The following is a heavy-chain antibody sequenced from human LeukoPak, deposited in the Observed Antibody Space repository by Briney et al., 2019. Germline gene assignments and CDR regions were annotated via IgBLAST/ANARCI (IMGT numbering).Heavy chain of an antibody. CDR1: GGSISSGGYY. D-gene: IGHD1-1*01. V-gene: IGHV4-31*03. Sequence: PSETLSLTCTVSGGSISSGGYYWSWIRQHPGKGLEWIGYIYYSGSTYYNPSLKSRVTISVDTSKNQFSLKLSSVTAADTAVYYCARGGTGTGAFDIWGQGTMVTVSS. J-gene: IGHJ3*02. CDR3: ARGGTGTGAFDI. CDR2: IYYSGST.